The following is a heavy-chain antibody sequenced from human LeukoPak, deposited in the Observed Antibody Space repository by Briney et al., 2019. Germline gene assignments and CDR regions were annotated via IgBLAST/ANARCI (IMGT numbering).Heavy chain of an antibody. CDR1: GFTFSDYY. V-gene: IGHV3-11*01. Sequence: GGSLRLSCAASGFTFSDYYMSWIRQAPGKGLEWVSYISSSGSTIYYADSVKGRFTISRDNAKNSLYLQMNSLRAEDTAVYYCARDVGEEWLVKFIFDYWGQGTLVTVSS. CDR2: ISSSGSTI. J-gene: IGHJ4*02. CDR3: ARDVGEEWLVKFIFDY. D-gene: IGHD6-19*01.